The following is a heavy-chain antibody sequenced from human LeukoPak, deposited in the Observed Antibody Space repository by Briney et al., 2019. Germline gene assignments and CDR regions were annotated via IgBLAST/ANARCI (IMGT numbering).Heavy chain of an antibody. CDR3: TTVYDSSGYYRRGFDY. D-gene: IGHD3-22*01. CDR1: GFTFSNAW. CDR2: IKSKTDGGTT. V-gene: IGHV3-15*07. Sequence: GGSLRLSCAVSGFTFSNAWMNWVRQAPGKGLEWVGRIKSKTDGGTTDYAAPVKGRFTISRDDSKNTLYLQMNSLKTKDTAVYYCTTVYDSSGYYRRGFDYWGQGTLVTVSS. J-gene: IGHJ4*02.